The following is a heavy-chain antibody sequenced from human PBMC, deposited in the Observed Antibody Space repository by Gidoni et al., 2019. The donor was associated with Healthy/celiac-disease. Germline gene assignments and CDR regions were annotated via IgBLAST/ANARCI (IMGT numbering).Heavy chain of an antibody. V-gene: IGHV4-31*03. D-gene: IGHD4-17*01. CDR2: IYYSGST. CDR3: ARGTEAQYGDHDYFDY. CDR1: GGSISSGGYY. Sequence: QVQLQESGPGLVKPSQTLSLTCTVSGGSISSGGYYWSWIRQHPGKGLEWIGYIYYSGSTYYNPSLKSRVTISVDTSKNQFSLKLSSVTAADTAVYYCARGTEAQYGDHDYFDYWGQGTLVTVSS. J-gene: IGHJ4*02.